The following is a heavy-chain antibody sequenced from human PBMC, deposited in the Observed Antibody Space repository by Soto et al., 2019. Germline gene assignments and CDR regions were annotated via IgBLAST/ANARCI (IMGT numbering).Heavy chain of an antibody. CDR1: GGAVSRGGFY. V-gene: IGHV4-61*03. J-gene: IGHJ4*02. Sequence: AEPLSLPCTVSGGAVSRGGFYWGWIGQPPGKGREGMAALYNSGSTPYNPSLKSRVTRSADTSKNHSSRRMNSVPPADTAVDYCARESESGSYYFDYWGRGTQGTGSS. CDR3: ARESESGSYYFDY. D-gene: IGHD3-10*01. CDR2: LYNSGST.